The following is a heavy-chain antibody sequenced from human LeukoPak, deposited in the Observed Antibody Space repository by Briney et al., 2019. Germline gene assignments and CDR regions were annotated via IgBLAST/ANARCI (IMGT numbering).Heavy chain of an antibody. CDR2: VYNSGST. Sequence: SETLSLTCTVSGDSISTNYWNWIRQPPGKGLEWIGYVYNSGSTSYNPSLESRVTISVDTSKNQLSLRLASVTTGDTAVYYCARGSGSGVSYPFDYWGQGTLVTVSS. J-gene: IGHJ4*02. CDR1: GDSISTNY. V-gene: IGHV4-59*01. D-gene: IGHD3-16*02. CDR3: ARGSGSGVSYPFDY.